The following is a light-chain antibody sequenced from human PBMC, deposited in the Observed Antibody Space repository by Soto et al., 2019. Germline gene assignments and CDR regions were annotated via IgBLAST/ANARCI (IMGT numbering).Light chain of an antibody. CDR2: AAS. V-gene: IGKV1-8*01. Sequence: AIRMTQSQSSFSASTGVRVTITCLASQGISSYLAWYQQKPGKAPKLLFYAASSLQSGVPSRFSGSGSGTDFTLTINSLQPEDFATYYCQQANSFPITFGQGTRLEIK. CDR1: QGISSY. J-gene: IGKJ5*01. CDR3: QQANSFPIT.